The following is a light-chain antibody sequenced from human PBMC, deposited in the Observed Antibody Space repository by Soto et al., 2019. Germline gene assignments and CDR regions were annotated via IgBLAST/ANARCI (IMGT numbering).Light chain of an antibody. CDR3: QHSNSYSEA. J-gene: IGKJ1*01. V-gene: IGKV1-5*03. CDR2: KAS. Sequence: DIQMTQSPSTLSGSVGDRVTITCRASQTISSWLAWYRQKPGKAPKLLIFKASTLRSGVPSRFSGSGSGTEFTLTISSLQPDDFATYYCQHSNSYSEAFGQGTKMELK. CDR1: QTISSW.